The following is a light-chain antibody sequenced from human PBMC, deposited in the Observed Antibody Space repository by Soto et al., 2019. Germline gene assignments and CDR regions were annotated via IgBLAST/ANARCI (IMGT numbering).Light chain of an antibody. V-gene: IGLV4-69*01. Sequence: QLVLTQSPSASASLGASVKLTCTLTSGHSSYAIAWHQQQPEKGPRYLMKLNNDGSHSKGDGIPDRFSGSSSGAERYLTISRLQSEDEADYYCQTWGAGIRVVFGAGTKLTVL. J-gene: IGLJ2*01. CDR2: LNNDGSH. CDR1: SGHSSYA. CDR3: QTWGAGIRVV.